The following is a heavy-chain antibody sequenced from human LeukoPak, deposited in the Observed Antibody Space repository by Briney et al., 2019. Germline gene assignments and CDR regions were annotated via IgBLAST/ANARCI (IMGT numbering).Heavy chain of an antibody. D-gene: IGHD1-26*01. CDR2: ISDSDDTT. CDR1: GFTFSGYA. Sequence: GGSLRLSCAASGFTFSGYAMTWVRQAPGKGLEWVSTISDSDDTTFYAESVKGLFTISRDNSKNTLYLQMNSLRAEDTATYYCSRDRSGSYYWGQGILVAVSS. V-gene: IGHV3-23*01. J-gene: IGHJ4*02. CDR3: SRDRSGSYY.